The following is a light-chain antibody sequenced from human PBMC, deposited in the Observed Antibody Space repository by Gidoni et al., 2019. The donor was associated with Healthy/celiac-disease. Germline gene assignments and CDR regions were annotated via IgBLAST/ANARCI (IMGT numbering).Light chain of an antibody. CDR1: QSISSY. V-gene: IGKV1-39*01. Sequence: DIQMTQSPSSLSASVGDRVTITCRASQSISSYLNWYQQKPGKAPKLLIYAASSLQSGVPSRFSGSGSGTDFTPTISSLQPEDFATYYCQQSYSTPWTFGQGTKVESK. CDR3: QQSYSTPWT. J-gene: IGKJ1*01. CDR2: AAS.